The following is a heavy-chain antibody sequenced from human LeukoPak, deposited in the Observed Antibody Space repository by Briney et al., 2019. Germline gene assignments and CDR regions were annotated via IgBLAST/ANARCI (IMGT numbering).Heavy chain of an antibody. J-gene: IGHJ4*02. CDR1: GGSVSSATYY. CDR2: INHSGST. CDR3: ARMAGYDYVWGSYRKYFDY. Sequence: SETLSLTCTVSGGSVSSATYYWSWIRQPPGKGLEWIGEINHSGSTNYNPSLKSRITISVDTSKNQFSLKLSSVTAADTAVYYCARMAGYDYVWGSYRKYFDYWGQGTLVTVSS. V-gene: IGHV4-39*07. D-gene: IGHD3-16*02.